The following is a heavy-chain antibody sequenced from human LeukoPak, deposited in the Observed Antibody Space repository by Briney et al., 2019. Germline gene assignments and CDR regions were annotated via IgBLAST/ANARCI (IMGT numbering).Heavy chain of an antibody. J-gene: IGHJ4*02. CDR2: IRYDGSNK. D-gene: IGHD3-22*01. Sequence: GGSLRLSCAASGFTFSSYGMHWVRQAPGKGLEWVTFIRYDGSNKYYADSVKGRFTISKDNSKNTLNLHMNSLRAEDTAVYYCAKDPTHYRVWDYYETIGLSYWGQGTLVTVSS. CDR1: GFTFSSYG. CDR3: AKDPTHYRVWDYYETIGLSY. V-gene: IGHV3-30*02.